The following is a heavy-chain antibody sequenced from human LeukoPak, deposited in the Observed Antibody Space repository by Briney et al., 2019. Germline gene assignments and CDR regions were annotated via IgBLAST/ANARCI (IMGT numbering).Heavy chain of an antibody. Sequence: PSETLSLTCTVSGGSISSSNNYWGWIRQPPGKGLEWIGSIYFSGSTYYNPSLKSRVTISVDTSKNQFSLKLSSVTAADTAVYYCAREKILIGYCSSTSCPNWFDPWGQGTLVTVSS. CDR1: GGSISSSNNY. D-gene: IGHD2-2*01. CDR3: AREKILIGYCSSTSCPNWFDP. CDR2: IYFSGST. V-gene: IGHV4-39*07. J-gene: IGHJ5*02.